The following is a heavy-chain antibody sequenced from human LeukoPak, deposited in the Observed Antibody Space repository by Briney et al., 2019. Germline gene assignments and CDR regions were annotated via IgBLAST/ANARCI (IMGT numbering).Heavy chain of an antibody. Sequence: ASVKVSCKASGYTFTGYYMHWVRQAPGQGLEWMGWINPNSGGTNYAQKSQGRVTMTRDTSISTAYMELSRLRSDDTAVYYCARARSDYGSGSYHYYFDYWGQGTLVTVSS. J-gene: IGHJ4*02. CDR2: INPNSGGT. V-gene: IGHV1-2*02. D-gene: IGHD3-10*01. CDR1: GYTFTGYY. CDR3: ARARSDYGSGSYHYYFDY.